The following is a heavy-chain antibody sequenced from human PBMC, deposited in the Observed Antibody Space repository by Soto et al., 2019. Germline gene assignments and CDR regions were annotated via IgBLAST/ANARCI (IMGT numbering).Heavy chain of an antibody. CDR3: AKLTAA. Sequence: EVEVLESGGGLVQPGGSLRLSCAASGFTFSAYVMSWVRQAPGKGLEWVSSITSSGGGTYYADSVKGRFTVSRDNCKNTVYLQMNSLRDEDTAVYYCAKLTAAWGQGTLVTVSS. D-gene: IGHD6-13*01. V-gene: IGHV3-23*01. CDR2: ITSSGGGT. J-gene: IGHJ4*02. CDR1: GFTFSAYV.